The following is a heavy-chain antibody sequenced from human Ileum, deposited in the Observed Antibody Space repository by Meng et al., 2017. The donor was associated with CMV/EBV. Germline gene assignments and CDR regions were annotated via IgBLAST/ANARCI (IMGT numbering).Heavy chain of an antibody. Sequence: GESLKISCAGSGFNFNDYYMSWIRQAPGKGLEWISYISNSGTTIYYADSVKGRFTISRDNAKNSLYLQMSSLRAKDTAVYYCARDKGGGVSNWFDPWGQGTQVTVSS. D-gene: IGHD2-21*01. CDR2: ISNSGTTI. V-gene: IGHV3-11*04. J-gene: IGHJ5*02. CDR1: GFNFNDYY. CDR3: ARDKGGGVSNWFDP.